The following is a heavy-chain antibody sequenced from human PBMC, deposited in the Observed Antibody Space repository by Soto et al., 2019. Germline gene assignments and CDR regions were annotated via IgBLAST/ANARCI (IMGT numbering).Heavy chain of an antibody. CDR2: IDSGSRTM. J-gene: IGHJ4*02. V-gene: IGHV3-48*02. CDR3: EKDLSVAVAGAL. Sequence: EVQLVESGGDLVQPGGSLRLSCVVSGFTFMSYSMNWVRQAPGKGLEWISCIDSGSRTMDYAESVKGRFTISRDKAKNTLYLEMNSLRDEDTAVYYCEKDLSVAVAGALWGQGTLVTVSS. D-gene: IGHD6-19*01. CDR1: GFTFMSYS.